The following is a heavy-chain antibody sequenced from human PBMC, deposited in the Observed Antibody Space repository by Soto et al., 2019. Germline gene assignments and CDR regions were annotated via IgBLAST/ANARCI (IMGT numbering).Heavy chain of an antibody. J-gene: IGHJ4*02. CDR2: TSGSGGST. D-gene: IGHD2-2*01. CDR1: GFTFSSYA. Sequence: EVQLLESGGGLVQPGGSLRLSCAASGFTFSSYAMSWVRQAPGKGLEWVSATSGSGGSTYYADSVKGRFTISRDNSKNTLYLQMNSLRAEDTAVYYCAKDPRYCGSTSCYVDYWGQGTLVTVSS. CDR3: AKDPRYCGSTSCYVDY. V-gene: IGHV3-23*01.